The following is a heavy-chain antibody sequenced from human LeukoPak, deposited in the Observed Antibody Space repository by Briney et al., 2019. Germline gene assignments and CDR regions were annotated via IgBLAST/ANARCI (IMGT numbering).Heavy chain of an antibody. Sequence: SETLSLTCTVSGGSISSYYWSWIRQPPGKGLEWIGYIYYSGSTNYNPSLKSRVTISVDTSKSQFSLKLSSVTAADTAVYYCARDLGGYCSSTSCYGLDYWGQGTLVTVSS. CDR3: ARDLGGYCSSTSCYGLDY. D-gene: IGHD2-2*01. V-gene: IGHV4-59*01. J-gene: IGHJ4*02. CDR1: GGSISSYY. CDR2: IYYSGST.